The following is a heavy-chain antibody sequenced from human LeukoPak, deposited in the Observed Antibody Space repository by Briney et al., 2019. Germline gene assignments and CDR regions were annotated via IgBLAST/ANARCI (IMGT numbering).Heavy chain of an antibody. V-gene: IGHV3-21*01. Sequence: GGSLRLSCAASGFTFSSYSMNWVRQAPGKGLEWVPSISRSSSYIYYADSVKGRFTVSRDNAKNSLYLQMNSLRAEDTAVYYCARVSNPSSWGNWFDPWGQGTLVTVSS. CDR2: ISRSSSYI. CDR3: ARVSNPSSWGNWFDP. J-gene: IGHJ5*02. D-gene: IGHD6-13*01. CDR1: GFTFSSYS.